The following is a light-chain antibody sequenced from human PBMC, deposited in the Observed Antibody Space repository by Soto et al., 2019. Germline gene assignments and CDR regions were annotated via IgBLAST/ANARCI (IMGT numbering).Light chain of an antibody. CDR2: AAS. V-gene: IGKV1-12*01. CDR3: QHASTSPCT. CDR1: QSISSW. J-gene: IGKJ4*01. Sequence: DIQMTQSPSSVSASVGDRVTITCRASQSISSWLAWYQQRPEKAPKLLIYAASSLPSGVPSRFSGSGSGTDFTIIISRLQAEDFAAYYCQHASTSPCTFGRGTKVGIK.